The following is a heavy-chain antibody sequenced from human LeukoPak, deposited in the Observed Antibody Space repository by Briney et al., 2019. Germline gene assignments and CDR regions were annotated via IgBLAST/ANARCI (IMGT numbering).Heavy chain of an antibody. CDR2: IYSGGYT. CDR3: ASQGEQRYSSGWPPFDY. J-gene: IGHJ4*02. V-gene: IGHV3-66*04. Sequence: GGSLRLSCAASGFTVSSHYMSWVRQAPGKGLEWVSVIYSGGYTYYADSVKGRFTISRDNSKNTLYLQMNSLRAEDTAVYYCASQGEQRYSSGWPPFDYWGQGTLVTVSS. D-gene: IGHD6-19*01. CDR1: GFTVSSHY.